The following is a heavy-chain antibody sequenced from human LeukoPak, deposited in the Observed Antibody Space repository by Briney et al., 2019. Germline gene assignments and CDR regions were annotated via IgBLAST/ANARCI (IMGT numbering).Heavy chain of an antibody. D-gene: IGHD3-16*01. J-gene: IGHJ5*02. V-gene: IGHV3-66*01. CDR1: GFSFGDNY. CDR3: AKDSYLGWFDP. Sequence: GGSLRLSCEVSGFSFGDNYMSWVRQAPGKGLDWVSVIYSDGSTFYADSVKGRFTISRDISKSTLYLQMNSLGVDDTAVYYCAKDSYLGWFDPWGPGTLVIVSS. CDR2: IYSDGST.